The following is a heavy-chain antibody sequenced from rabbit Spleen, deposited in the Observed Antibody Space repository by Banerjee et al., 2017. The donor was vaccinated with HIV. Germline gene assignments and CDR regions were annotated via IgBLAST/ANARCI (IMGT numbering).Heavy chain of an antibody. CDR3: ARDLAGAIGWNFYL. D-gene: IGHD4-1*01. V-gene: IGHV1S45*01. CDR2: INAVTGKP. CDR1: GFSFSNKVV. Sequence: QEQVLESGGGLVKPEGSLKLSCTASGFSFSNKVVMCWVRQAPGKGLEWIACINAVTGKPVYANWARGRFTISKTSSTTVTLQLTSLTAADTATYFCARDLAGAIGWNFYLWGPGTLVTVS. J-gene: IGHJ4*01.